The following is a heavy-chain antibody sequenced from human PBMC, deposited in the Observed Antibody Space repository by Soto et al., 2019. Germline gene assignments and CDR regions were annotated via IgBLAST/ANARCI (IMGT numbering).Heavy chain of an antibody. CDR1: GGSFSGYY. CDR2: INHRRST. V-gene: IGHV4-34*01. D-gene: IGHD3-10*01. Sequence: PSETLSLTCAVYGGSFSGYYWTWIRQPPGKGLEWIGEINHRRSTSYSPSLKRRVTMSIDTSKNQFSLHLSSVTAADTAVYYCVRLVYDTRLNYMYFDFWGQGALVTVSS. J-gene: IGHJ4*02. CDR3: VRLVYDTRLNYMYFDF.